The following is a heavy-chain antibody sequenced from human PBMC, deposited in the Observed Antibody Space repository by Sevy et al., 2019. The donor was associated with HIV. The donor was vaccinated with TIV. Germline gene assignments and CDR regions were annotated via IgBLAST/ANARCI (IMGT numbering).Heavy chain of an antibody. CDR1: GFTFSSYW. D-gene: IGHD3-3*01. CDR2: INSDGSST. J-gene: IGHJ3*02. Sequence: GGSLRLSCAASGFTFSSYWMHWVRQAPGKGLVWVSRINSDGSSTSYADSVKGRFTISRDNAKNTLYLQMNSLRAEETAVYYCARSYYDFWSGYPDAFDIWGQGTMVTVSS. V-gene: IGHV3-74*01. CDR3: ARSYYDFWSGYPDAFDI.